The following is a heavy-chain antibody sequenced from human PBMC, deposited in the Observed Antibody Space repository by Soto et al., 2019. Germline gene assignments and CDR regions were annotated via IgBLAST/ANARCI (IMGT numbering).Heavy chain of an antibody. CDR2: ISYDGTNK. CDR1: GFTFKNFA. CDR3: ARQNQPQAGDYYYFGMDV. D-gene: IGHD2-2*01. V-gene: IGHV3-30-3*01. Sequence: QVQLVESGGGVVHPGGSLRLSCAASGFTFKNFALTWVRQAPGKGLEWVTVISYDGTNKFYAESVKGRFTISIDSSKDTMYLQMDSLRVEDMAVYYCARQNQPQAGDYYYFGMDVWGQGTTVTVSS. J-gene: IGHJ6*02.